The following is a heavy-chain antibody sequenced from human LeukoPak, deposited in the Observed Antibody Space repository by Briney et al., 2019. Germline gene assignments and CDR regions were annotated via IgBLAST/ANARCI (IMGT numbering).Heavy chain of an antibody. Sequence: GGPLRLSCAASGFTFSSYWMSWVRQAPGKGLEWVANIKQDGSEKYYVDSVKGRFTISRDNAKNSLYLQMNSLRAEDTAVYYCARDDCSSTSCYSYYYGMDVWGRGTTVTVSS. J-gene: IGHJ6*02. CDR3: ARDDCSSTSCYSYYYGMDV. CDR1: GFTFSSYW. V-gene: IGHV3-7*01. CDR2: IKQDGSEK. D-gene: IGHD2-2*02.